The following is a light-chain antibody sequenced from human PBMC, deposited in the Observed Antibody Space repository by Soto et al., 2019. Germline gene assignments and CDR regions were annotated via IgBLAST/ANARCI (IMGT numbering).Light chain of an antibody. CDR1: QSFGSSF. CDR2: GAS. Sequence: EIVLTQSPGTLSLSPGEKGTLSCRASQSFGSSFLAWYQQKPGQAPRLLIHGASSRATGIPDRFSGSGSGTDFTLTISRLEPEDFAVYYCQQYGSSLVTFGQGTKV. V-gene: IGKV3-20*01. J-gene: IGKJ1*01. CDR3: QQYGSSLVT.